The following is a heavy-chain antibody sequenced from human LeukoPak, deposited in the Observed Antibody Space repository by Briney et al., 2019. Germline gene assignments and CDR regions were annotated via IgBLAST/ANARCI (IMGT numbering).Heavy chain of an antibody. J-gene: IGHJ4*02. V-gene: IGHV6-1*01. CDR3: ARGAVRGGTNFDY. D-gene: IGHD3-10*01. Sequence: SQTLSLTCAISGDSVSGSPAVWDWIRQSPSRGLEWLGRAYYRSKWYIDYAVSVKGRITITPDTSKNQFSLQLNSVTPEDTAVYYCARGAVRGGTNFDYWGQGTLVTVSS. CDR2: AYYRSKWYI. CDR1: GDSVSGSPAV.